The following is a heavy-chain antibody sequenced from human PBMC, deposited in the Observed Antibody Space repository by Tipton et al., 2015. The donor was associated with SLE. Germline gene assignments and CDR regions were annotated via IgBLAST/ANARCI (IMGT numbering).Heavy chain of an antibody. CDR1: GGSFSGYY. D-gene: IGHD3-10*01. Sequence: TLSLTCAVYGGSFSGYYWTWIRQPPEKGLEWIAEINHSGHTDYKPSLKSRVTISLDTSTNQFSLKLSSVTAADTAVYYCARRIYYGSGSYYPPSRYYGLDVWGQGSTVTVSS. J-gene: IGHJ6*02. V-gene: IGHV4-34*01. CDR3: ARRIYYGSGSYYPPSRYYGLDV. CDR2: INHSGHT.